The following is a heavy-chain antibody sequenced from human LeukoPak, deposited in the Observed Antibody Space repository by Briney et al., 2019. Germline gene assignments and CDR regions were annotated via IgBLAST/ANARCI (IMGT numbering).Heavy chain of an antibody. CDR3: AKGTPYGSSWYRVHFDY. J-gene: IGHJ4*02. D-gene: IGHD6-13*01. Sequence: GGSLSLSRAAPGFASSRYGMHSVRGAPGKGLGWVAFIGSDGSNKYSADSVKGRFTISRDNSKNTLYLQMNSLRAEDTAVYYCAKGTPYGSSWYRVHFDYWGQGTLVTVSS. V-gene: IGHV3-30*02. CDR2: IGSDGSNK. CDR1: GFASSRYG.